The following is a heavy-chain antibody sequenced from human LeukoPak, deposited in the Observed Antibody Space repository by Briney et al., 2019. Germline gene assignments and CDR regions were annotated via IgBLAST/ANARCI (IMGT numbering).Heavy chain of an antibody. Sequence: GGSLRLSCAASGFTFSSYSMNWGRQAPGKGLEWVSSISSSSSYIYYADSVKGRFTISRDNAKNSLYLQMNSLRAEDTAVYYCAREYSSRSYYYGMDVWGQGTTVTVSS. J-gene: IGHJ6*02. CDR2: ISSSSSYI. CDR3: AREYSSRSYYYGMDV. V-gene: IGHV3-21*01. D-gene: IGHD6-13*01. CDR1: GFTFSSYS.